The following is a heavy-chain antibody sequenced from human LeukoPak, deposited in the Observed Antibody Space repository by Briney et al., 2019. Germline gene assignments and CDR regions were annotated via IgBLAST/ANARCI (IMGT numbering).Heavy chain of an antibody. D-gene: IGHD3-10*01. J-gene: IGHJ4*02. CDR3: ARVPYYGSGYYFDH. Sequence: GGSLRLSCAASGFTFSSYEMNWVRQAPGKGLEWVSYITSSGRNIYYADSVKGRFTISRDNAKNSLFLQMNSLRAEDTAVYYCARVPYYGSGYYFDHWGQGTLVTVPS. CDR2: ITSSGRNI. CDR1: GFTFSSYE. V-gene: IGHV3-48*03.